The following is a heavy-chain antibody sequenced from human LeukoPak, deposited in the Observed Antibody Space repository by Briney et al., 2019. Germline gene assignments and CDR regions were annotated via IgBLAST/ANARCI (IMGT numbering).Heavy chain of an antibody. V-gene: IGHV3-21*01. Sequence: GGSLRLSCAASGFTFDDYGMSWVRQGPGKGLEWVSSISSSSSYIYYADSVKGRFTISRDNAKNSLYLQMNSLRAEDTAVYYCARGGYSGYDGRWGQGTLVTVSS. CDR3: ARGGYSGYDGR. CDR1: GFTFDDYG. CDR2: ISSSSSYI. J-gene: IGHJ4*02. D-gene: IGHD5-12*01.